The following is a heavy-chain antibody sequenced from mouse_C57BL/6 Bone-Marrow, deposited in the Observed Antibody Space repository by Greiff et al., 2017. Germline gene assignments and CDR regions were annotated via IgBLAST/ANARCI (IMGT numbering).Heavy chain of an antibody. J-gene: IGHJ2*01. CDR1: GYTFTSYW. CDR3: ARLDYYGSCFDY. CDR2: IHPNSGST. D-gene: IGHD1-1*01. V-gene: IGHV1-64*01. Sequence: VQLQQPGAELVKPGASVKLSCKASGYTFTSYWMHWVKQRPGQGLEWIGMIHPNSGSTNYNEKFKSKATLTVDKSSSTAYMQLSSLTSEDSAVYYCARLDYYGSCFDYWGQGTTLTVSS.